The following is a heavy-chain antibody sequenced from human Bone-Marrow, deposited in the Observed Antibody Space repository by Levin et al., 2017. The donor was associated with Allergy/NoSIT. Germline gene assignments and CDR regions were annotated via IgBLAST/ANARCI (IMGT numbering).Heavy chain of an antibody. Sequence: GGSLRLSCAASGFTFSSYGMHWVRQAPGKGLEWVAVISYDGSNKYYADSVKGRFTISRDNSKNTLYLQMNSLRAEDTAVYYCAKGPWFDPWGQGTLVTVSS. J-gene: IGHJ5*02. CDR3: AKGPWFDP. V-gene: IGHV3-30*18. CDR1: GFTFSSYG. CDR2: ISYDGSNK.